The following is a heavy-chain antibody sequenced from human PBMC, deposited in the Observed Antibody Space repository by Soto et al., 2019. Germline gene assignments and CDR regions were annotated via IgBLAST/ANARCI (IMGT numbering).Heavy chain of an antibody. CDR1: GYTFTSYG. CDR3: AATDYYDSSGYPAPSGY. V-gene: IGHV1-18*01. D-gene: IGHD3-22*01. Sequence: ASVKVSCKASGYTFTSYGISWVRQAPGQGLEWMGWISAYNGNTNYAQKLQGRVTMTTDTSTSTAYMELRSLRSDDTAVYYCAATDYYDSSGYPAPSGYWGQGTLVT. CDR2: ISAYNGNT. J-gene: IGHJ4*02.